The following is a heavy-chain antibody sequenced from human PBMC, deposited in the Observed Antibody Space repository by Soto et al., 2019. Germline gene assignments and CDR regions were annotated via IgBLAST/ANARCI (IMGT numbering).Heavy chain of an antibody. CDR3: ARDRCSGSSCDSGAEYFQY. CDR2: IYYDGSNK. J-gene: IGHJ1*01. V-gene: IGHV3-33*01. D-gene: IGHD2-15*01. CDR1: GLTFCNYG. Sequence: GGSLRLSCAASGLTFCNYGMHWVRQNPGKGLEWVAVIYYDGSNKYYVESVKGRFTISRDNSKNTLYLQMNSLRAEDTAVYYCARDRCSGSSCDSGAEYFQYWGQGTLVTVSS.